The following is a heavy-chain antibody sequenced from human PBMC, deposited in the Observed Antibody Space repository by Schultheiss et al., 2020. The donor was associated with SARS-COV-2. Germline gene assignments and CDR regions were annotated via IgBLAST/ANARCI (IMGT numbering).Heavy chain of an antibody. D-gene: IGHD3-3*01. J-gene: IGHJ5*02. Sequence: GGSLRLSCAASGFTFSSYSMNWVRQAPGKGLEWVSSISSSSSYIYYADSVKGRFTISRDNAKNSLYLQMNSLRAEDTAVYYCARVPPLEWLLSDSSREFDPWGQGTLVTVSS. CDR3: ARVPPLEWLLSDSSREFDP. CDR1: GFTFSSYS. CDR2: ISSSSSYI. V-gene: IGHV3-21*01.